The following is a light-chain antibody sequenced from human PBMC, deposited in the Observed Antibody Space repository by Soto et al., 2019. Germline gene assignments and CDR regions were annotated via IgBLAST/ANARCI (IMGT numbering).Light chain of an antibody. CDR3: SSYTSTSSYV. J-gene: IGLJ1*01. V-gene: IGLV2-14*03. CDR2: EVS. Sequence: SVLRLPPSVCGSPGQSLTVSCTGTSSDVCGYNSVSWYQQHPGKTPKLIIYEVSNRPSGVSDRFSGSKSGNTASLTISGLQAEDEADYYCSSYTSTSSYVFATGTKVTVL. CDR1: SSDVCGYNS.